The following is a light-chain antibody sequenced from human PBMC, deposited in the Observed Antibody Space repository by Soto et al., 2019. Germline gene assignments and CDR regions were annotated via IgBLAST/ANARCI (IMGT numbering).Light chain of an antibody. Sequence: EIVMTQSPATLSVSPGERATLSCRASQSVYTTLAWYQQRPGQAPRLLIYSASTRATGIPARFSGSGSGTEVTLPISSLQSEDFAVYYCQQYNKWPLTFGGGTTVEIK. V-gene: IGKV3-15*01. J-gene: IGKJ4*01. CDR1: QSVYTT. CDR2: SAS. CDR3: QQYNKWPLT.